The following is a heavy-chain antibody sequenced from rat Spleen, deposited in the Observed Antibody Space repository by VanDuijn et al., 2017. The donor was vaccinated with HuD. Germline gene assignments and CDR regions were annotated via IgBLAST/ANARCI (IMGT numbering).Heavy chain of an antibody. CDR1: GFNFNDNW. CDR2: INYDGSST. J-gene: IGHJ3*01. V-gene: IGHV5S10*01. CDR3: AAAGTRVSRFAY. Sequence: EVQLVESGGGLVQPGRSLKLSCAASGFNFNDNWMGWVRQAPTKGLEWVATINYDGSSTYYRDSVKGRFTISRDNAKSTLYLQMDSLRSEDTATYYCAAAGTRVSRFAYWGQGTLVTVSS. D-gene: IGHD1-4*01.